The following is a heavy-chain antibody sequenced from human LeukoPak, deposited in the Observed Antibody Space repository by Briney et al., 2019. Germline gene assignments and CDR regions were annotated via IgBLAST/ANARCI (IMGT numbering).Heavy chain of an antibody. V-gene: IGHV4-39*01. CDR3: ARNVSGYYDAFDI. D-gene: IGHD3-9*01. Sequence: SETLSLTCTVSGGSISSSNYYWGWIRQPPGKGLEWIGTIYYSGSTYYNPSLKSRVTISIDTSKKQFSLKLSSVTAADTAVFYCARNVSGYYDAFDIWDQGTMVSVSS. CDR1: GGSISSSNYY. CDR2: IYYSGST. J-gene: IGHJ3*02.